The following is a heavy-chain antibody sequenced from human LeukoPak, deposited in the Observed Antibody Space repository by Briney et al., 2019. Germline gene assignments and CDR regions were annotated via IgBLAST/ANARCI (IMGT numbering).Heavy chain of an antibody. J-gene: IGHJ4*02. CDR3: AKDIAARPGLKDY. Sequence: GGSLRLSCAASGFTVSSNYMSWVRQAPGKGPEWVSVIYSGGSTYYADSVKGRFTISRHNSKNTLYLQMNSLRAEDTAVYYCAKDIAARPGLKDYWGQGTLVTVSS. CDR2: IYSGGST. D-gene: IGHD6-6*01. V-gene: IGHV3-53*01. CDR1: GFTVSSNY.